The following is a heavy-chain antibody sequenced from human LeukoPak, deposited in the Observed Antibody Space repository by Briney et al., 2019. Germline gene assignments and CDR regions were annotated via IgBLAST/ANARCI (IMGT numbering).Heavy chain of an antibody. V-gene: IGHV3-23*01. CDR2: ISGSGGST. J-gene: IGHJ4*02. Sequence: GGSLRLSCAASGFTFSSYGMHWVRQAPGKGLEWVSAISGSGGSTYYADSVKGRFTISRDNSKNTLYLQMNSLRAEDTAVYYCAKADYVVVPAATQHWGQGTLVTVSS. CDR1: GFTFSSYG. D-gene: IGHD2-2*01. CDR3: AKADYVVVPAATQH.